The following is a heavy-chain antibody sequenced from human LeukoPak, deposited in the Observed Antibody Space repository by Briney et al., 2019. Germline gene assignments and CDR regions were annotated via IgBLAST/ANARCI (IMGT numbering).Heavy chain of an antibody. V-gene: IGHV1-69*05. CDR1: GYTFSSYG. CDR2: IIPIFGTA. Sequence: GASVKVSCKASGYTFSSYGISWVRQAPGQGLEWMGGIIPIFGTANYAQKFQGRVTITTDESTSTAYMELSSLRSEDTAVYYCARGGATLKLHKAFDIWGQGTMVTVSS. CDR3: ARGGATLKLHKAFDI. D-gene: IGHD1-26*01. J-gene: IGHJ3*02.